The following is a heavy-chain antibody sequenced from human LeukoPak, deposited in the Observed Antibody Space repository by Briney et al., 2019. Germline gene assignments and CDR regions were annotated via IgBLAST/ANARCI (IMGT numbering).Heavy chain of an antibody. Sequence: SQTLSLTCTVSGGSVSTGSYYRSWIRQPAGRGLEWIGHIHTSGTMNYNASLKSRVRISVETSKNQFSLRLSSVTAADTAIYYCVSIKRSFNAFDIWGQGTMVTVSS. D-gene: IGHD6-25*01. CDR2: IHTSGTM. CDR1: GGSVSTGSYY. CDR3: VSIKRSFNAFDI. J-gene: IGHJ3*02. V-gene: IGHV4-61*09.